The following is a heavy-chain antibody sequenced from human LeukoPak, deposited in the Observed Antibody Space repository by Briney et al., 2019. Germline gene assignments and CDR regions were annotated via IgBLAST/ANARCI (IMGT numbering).Heavy chain of an antibody. V-gene: IGHV3-48*01. Sequence: GGSLRLSCVASGLTISSYSMNWVRQAPGKGLQWVSYISSSSSTIYYADSVKGRFTISRDNAKNSLYLQMNSLRAEDTAVYYCAREGWELLFFDYWGQGTLVTVSS. CDR1: GLTISSYS. CDR2: ISSSSSTI. J-gene: IGHJ4*02. D-gene: IGHD1-26*01. CDR3: AREGWELLFFDY.